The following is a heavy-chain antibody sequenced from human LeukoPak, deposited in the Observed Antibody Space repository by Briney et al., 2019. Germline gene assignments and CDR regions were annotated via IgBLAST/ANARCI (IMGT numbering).Heavy chain of an antibody. D-gene: IGHD6-6*01. Sequence: GGSLSLSCAAGGFTFDDYGMNWVRQVAGKGLGWVSGINNDGSSTNYADSVMGRFTISRDNAKNTLYLQMNSLRAEDTAAYYCARRSAARDAFDIWGQGTMVTVSS. CDR3: ARRSAARDAFDI. V-gene: IGHV3-74*01. CDR2: INNDGSST. CDR1: GFTFDDYG. J-gene: IGHJ3*02.